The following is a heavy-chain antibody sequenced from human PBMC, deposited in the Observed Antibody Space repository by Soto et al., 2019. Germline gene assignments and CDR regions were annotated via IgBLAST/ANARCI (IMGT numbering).Heavy chain of an antibody. Sequence: EVQVLESGGDLVQPGGSLRLSCAASGFTFGTYAMSWVRQAPGKGLEWVSTISGTGDSTYYADSVKGRFTISRDNSKNTVYLQMNSRRAEDTAIYYCAKGWGGFFDSWGQGTLVTVSS. CDR2: ISGTGDST. D-gene: IGHD1-26*01. V-gene: IGHV3-23*01. J-gene: IGHJ4*02. CDR1: GFTFGTYA. CDR3: AKGWGGFFDS.